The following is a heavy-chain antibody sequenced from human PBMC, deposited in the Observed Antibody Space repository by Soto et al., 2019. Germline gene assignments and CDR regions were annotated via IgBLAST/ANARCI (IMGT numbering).Heavy chain of an antibody. CDR3: ATGGYSYDYYYYGMAV. Sequence: ASVKVSCKVSGYTLTELSMHWVRQAPGKGLEWMGGFDPEDGETIYAQKFQGRVTMTEDTSTDTAYMELSSLRSEDTAVYYCATGGYSYDYYYYGMAVWGQGTTVTVSS. V-gene: IGHV1-24*01. D-gene: IGHD5-18*01. CDR1: GYTLTELS. J-gene: IGHJ6*02. CDR2: FDPEDGET.